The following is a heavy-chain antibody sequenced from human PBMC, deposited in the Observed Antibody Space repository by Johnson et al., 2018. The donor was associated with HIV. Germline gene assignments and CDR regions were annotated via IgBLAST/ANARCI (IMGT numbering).Heavy chain of an antibody. V-gene: IGHV3-30*02. CDR1: GFTFSRNS. J-gene: IGHJ3*02. Sequence: QVQPVESGGGVVQPGRSLRLSCVASGFTFSRNSMHWVRQAPGKGLECVAFIRYDGSNNYYADSVKGRFTISRDKSQNTMYLQMNSLRPEDTAVYYGARGLLWFGELLEAFDIWGQGTMVTVSS. CDR3: ARGLLWFGELLEAFDI. CDR2: IRYDGSNN. D-gene: IGHD3-10*01.